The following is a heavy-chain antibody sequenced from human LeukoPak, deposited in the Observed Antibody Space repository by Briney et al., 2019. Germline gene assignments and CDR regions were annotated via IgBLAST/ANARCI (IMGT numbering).Heavy chain of an antibody. D-gene: IGHD6-13*01. CDR2: IYTSGGT. Sequence: SETLSLTCTVSGGSISSYYWSWIRQPAGKGLEWIGRIYTSGGTNYNPSLKSRVTMSVDTSKNQFSLKLSSVTAADTAVYYCARGIAAAGMFWFDPWGQGTLVTVSS. J-gene: IGHJ5*02. V-gene: IGHV4-4*07. CDR1: GGSISSYY. CDR3: ARGIAAAGMFWFDP.